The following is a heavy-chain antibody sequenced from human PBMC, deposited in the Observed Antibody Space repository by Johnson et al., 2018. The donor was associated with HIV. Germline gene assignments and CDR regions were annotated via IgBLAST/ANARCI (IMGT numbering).Heavy chain of an antibody. CDR2: ISSIGGST. Sequence: AQLVESGGGLVQPGGSLRLSCAASGFTFSSFAMSWVRQAPGKGLEWVSGISSIGGSTYYADSVKGRFTISRDNSKNTLYLQMNSLRAEDTALYYCARQTLRAFDIWGQGAMVTVSS. V-gene: IGHV3-23*04. CDR1: GFTFSSFA. J-gene: IGHJ3*02. CDR3: ARQTLRAFDI.